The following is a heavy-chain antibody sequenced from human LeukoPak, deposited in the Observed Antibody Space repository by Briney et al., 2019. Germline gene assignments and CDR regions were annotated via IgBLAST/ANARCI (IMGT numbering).Heavy chain of an antibody. CDR3: AREVRGLSTFEY. CDR1: GFTVSSNY. D-gene: IGHD2/OR15-2a*01. V-gene: IGHV3-53*05. J-gene: IGHJ4*02. Sequence: PGGSLRLSCAASGFTVSSNYMSWVRRAPGKGLEWVSVIFSGGTTYYADSVKGRFTISRDNSTNTLYLQMNSLRADDTAVYYCAREVRGLSTFEYWGQGTLVTVSS. CDR2: IFSGGTT.